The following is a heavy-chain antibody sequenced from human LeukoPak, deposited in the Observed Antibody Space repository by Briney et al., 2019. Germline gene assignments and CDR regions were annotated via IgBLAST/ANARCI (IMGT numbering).Heavy chain of an antibody. D-gene: IGHD5-18*01. Sequence: GESLKISCKGSGYSLTSYWIGWVRQMPGKGLEWMGIIYPGDSDTRYSPSFQGQVTISADKSISTAYLQWSSLKASDTAMYYCASGDTAMVTVVDYWGQGTLVTVSS. J-gene: IGHJ4*02. CDR1: GYSLTSYW. V-gene: IGHV5-51*01. CDR3: ASGDTAMVTVVDY. CDR2: IYPGDSDT.